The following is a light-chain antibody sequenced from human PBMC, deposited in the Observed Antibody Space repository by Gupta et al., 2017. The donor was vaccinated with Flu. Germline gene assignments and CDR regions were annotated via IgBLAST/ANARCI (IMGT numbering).Light chain of an antibody. CDR2: GAS. CDR1: ASHSISRY. Sequence: SLSLSPCERDSLTCTGRASHSISRYLAWYQQKPGKPPRLLIYGASSRATGVPARFSGGGSGTXFTLTIXSLQPEDFAVYYCQQYDGFPWTFGXGTKVELK. J-gene: IGKJ1*01. CDR3: QQYDGFPWT. V-gene: IGKV3D-7*01.